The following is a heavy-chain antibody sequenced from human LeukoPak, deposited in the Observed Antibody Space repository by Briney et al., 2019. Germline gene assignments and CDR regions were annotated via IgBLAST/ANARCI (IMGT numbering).Heavy chain of an antibody. CDR1: GFTFDDYG. Sequence: GGSLRLSCAASGFTFDDYGMSWVRQAPGKGLEWVSGINWNGGSTGYADSVKGRFTISRDNAKNSLYLQMNSLRAEDTALYYCASVGDMEEGVCYYFDYWGQGTLVTVSS. CDR3: ASVGDMEEGVCYYFDY. J-gene: IGHJ4*02. D-gene: IGHD3-16*01. CDR2: INWNGGST. V-gene: IGHV3-20*04.